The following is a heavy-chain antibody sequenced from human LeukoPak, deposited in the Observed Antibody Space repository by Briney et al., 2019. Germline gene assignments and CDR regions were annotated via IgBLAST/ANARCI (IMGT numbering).Heavy chain of an antibody. J-gene: IGHJ4*02. Sequence: PGGSLRLSCAASGFTFSSSAMSWVRQAPGKGLEWVSYISSSSSTIYYADSVKGRFTISRDNAENSLYLQMNSLRDEDTAVYYCARDLAVAVYDFDYWGQGTLVTVSS. D-gene: IGHD6-19*01. CDR2: ISSSSSTI. CDR1: GFTFSSSA. V-gene: IGHV3-48*02. CDR3: ARDLAVAVYDFDY.